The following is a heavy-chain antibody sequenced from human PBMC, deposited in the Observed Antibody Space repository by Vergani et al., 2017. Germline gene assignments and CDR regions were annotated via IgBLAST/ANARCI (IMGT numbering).Heavy chain of an antibody. V-gene: IGHV4-61*02. CDR1: GGPISSGSYY. J-gene: IGHJ6*03. Sequence: QVQLQESGPGLVKPSQTLSLTCTVSGGPISSGSYYWSWIRQPAGKGLEWIGRIYTSGSTNYNPSLKSRVTISVETSKNQFSLKLSSVTAADTAVYYCARGSNYYYYYMDVWGKGTTVTVSS. CDR3: ARGSNYYYYYMDV. D-gene: IGHD4-11*01. CDR2: IYTSGST.